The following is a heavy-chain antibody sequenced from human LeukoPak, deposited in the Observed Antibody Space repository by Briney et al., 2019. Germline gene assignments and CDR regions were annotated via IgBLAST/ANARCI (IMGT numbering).Heavy chain of an antibody. CDR2: IYYSGST. CDR3: ARDWGVSAFDI. D-gene: IGHD2-8*01. J-gene: IGHJ3*02. V-gene: IGHV4-39*07. CDR1: GGSISSSSYY. Sequence: SETLSLTCTVSGGSISSSSYYWGWIRQPPGKGLEWIGSIYYSGSTYYNPSLKSRVTISVDTSKNQFSLKLSSVTAADTAVYYCARDWGVSAFDIWGQGTMVTVSS.